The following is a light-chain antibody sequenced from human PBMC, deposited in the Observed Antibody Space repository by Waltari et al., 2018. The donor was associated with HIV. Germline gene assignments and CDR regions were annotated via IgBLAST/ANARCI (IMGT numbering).Light chain of an antibody. V-gene: IGLV6-57*04. CDR2: DDK. J-gene: IGLJ3*02. CDR3: QSYDSSSHWV. CDR1: SGSIANNY. Sequence: NFMLTQPHSVSESPGKTVTISCTRSSGSIANNYVQWYQQRPGSAPTTVIYDDKQRPSGIPDRFSGSIDSSSNSASLTIAGLRPEDEADYYCQSYDSSSHWVFGGGTKLTV.